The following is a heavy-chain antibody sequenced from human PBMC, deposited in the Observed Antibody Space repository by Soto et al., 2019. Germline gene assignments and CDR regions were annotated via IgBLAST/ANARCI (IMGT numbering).Heavy chain of an antibody. V-gene: IGHV1-69*13. D-gene: IGHD5-18*01. CDR1: GGTFSSYA. Sequence: SVKVSCKASGGTFSSYAISWVRQAPGQGLEWMGGIIPIFGTANYAQKFQGRVTITADESTSTAYMELSSLRSEDTAVYYCARVDTALLTLESWGQGTMVTVSS. J-gene: IGHJ5*02. CDR3: ARVDTALLTLES. CDR2: IIPIFGTA.